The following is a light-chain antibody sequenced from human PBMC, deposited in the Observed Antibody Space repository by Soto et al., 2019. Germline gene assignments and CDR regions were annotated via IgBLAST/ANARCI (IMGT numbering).Light chain of an antibody. CDR1: QSVNSY. V-gene: IGKV3-11*01. CDR2: DAS. CDR3: XXXXNWPWT. J-gene: IGKJ1*01. Sequence: EIVLTQSPATLSLSPGERATLSCRASQSVNSYLAWYQQKAGQAPRLLIYDASNRATGIPARFSGSGSGTDFTLTISSLEPXXXXXXXXXXXXNWPWTFGQGTKVEIK.